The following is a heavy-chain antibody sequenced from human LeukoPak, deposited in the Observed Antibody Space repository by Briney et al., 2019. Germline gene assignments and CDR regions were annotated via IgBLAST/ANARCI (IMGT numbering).Heavy chain of an antibody. V-gene: IGHV4-59*01. CDR2: IYYSGST. Sequence: KTSETLSLTCTVSGGSISSYYWSWIRQPPGKGLEWIGYIYYSGSTNYNPSLKSRVTISVDTSKNQFSLKLSSVTAADTAVYYCARNQGEYYYDSSGFSRWFDPWGQGTLVTVSS. CDR1: GGSISSYY. D-gene: IGHD3-22*01. J-gene: IGHJ5*02. CDR3: ARNQGEYYYDSSGFSRWFDP.